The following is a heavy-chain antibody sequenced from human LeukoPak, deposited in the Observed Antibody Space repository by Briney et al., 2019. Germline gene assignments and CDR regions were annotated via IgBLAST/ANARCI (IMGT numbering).Heavy chain of an antibody. CDR2: ISGSGVRT. D-gene: IGHD3-16*01. J-gene: IGHJ4*02. Sequence: PGGSLRLSCAASGFTFSTYAMSWVRQAPGKGLEWVSAISGSGVRTYYADSVKGRFTISRDNSKNTLYLQMNSLRAEETAVYYCAKVGMITFEGPKTPDDYWGQGTLVTVSS. CDR1: GFTFSTYA. V-gene: IGHV3-23*01. CDR3: AKVGMITFEGPKTPDDY.